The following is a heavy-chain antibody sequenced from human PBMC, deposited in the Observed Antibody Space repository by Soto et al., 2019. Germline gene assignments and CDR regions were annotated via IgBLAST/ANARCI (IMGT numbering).Heavy chain of an antibody. D-gene: IGHD2-15*01. V-gene: IGHV3-30-3*01. CDR1: GFTFSSYA. CDR3: ARMASFFCSGGSCYPTYGMAV. Sequence: QVQLVESGGGVVQPGRSLRLSCAASGFTFSSYAMHWVRQAPGKGLEWVAVISSDGSNKYYADSVKGRFTISRDNSKNTLYLQMNSLRAEDTAVYYCARMASFFCSGGSCYPTYGMAVWGQGTTVTVSS. CDR2: ISSDGSNK. J-gene: IGHJ6*02.